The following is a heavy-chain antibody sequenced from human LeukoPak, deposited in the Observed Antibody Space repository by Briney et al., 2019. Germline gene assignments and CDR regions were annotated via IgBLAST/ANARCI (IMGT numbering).Heavy chain of an antibody. CDR2: LKRDGSEK. D-gene: IGHD3-3*01. V-gene: IGHV3-7*01. CDR3: TSGFLDDFWSGHF. CDR1: GSAFTYW. J-gene: IGHJ4*02. Sequence: GGSESLFCVASGSAFTYWMNWVRQVPGKGLGWVTNLKRDGSEKYCVRAVKGRFTVSRDNARKLLYLQKTRLRAEDTPVYCCTSGFLDDFWSGHFWGQGTPVTVSS.